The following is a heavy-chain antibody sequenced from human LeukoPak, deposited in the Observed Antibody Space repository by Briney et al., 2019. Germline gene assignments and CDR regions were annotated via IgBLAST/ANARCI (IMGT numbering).Heavy chain of an antibody. CDR3: ARDRALGPPSDY. V-gene: IGHV4-59*01. J-gene: IGHJ4*02. CDR1: GGSISGFY. D-gene: IGHD1-26*01. Sequence: PSETLSLTCTVSGGSISGFYWSWIRQPPGKGLEWIGYIYYSGSTNYDPSLKSRITISVDTSKNQFSLKLSSVTAADTAVYYCARDRALGPPSDYWGQGTLVTVSS. CDR2: IYYSGST.